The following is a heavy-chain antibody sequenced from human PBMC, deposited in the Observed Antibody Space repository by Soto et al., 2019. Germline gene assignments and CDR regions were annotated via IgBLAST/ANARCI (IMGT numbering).Heavy chain of an antibody. J-gene: IGHJ4*02. Sequence: EVQLVESGGVVVQPGGSLRLSCAASGFTFDGYTMHWVRQAPGKGLEWVSLISWDGGSTYYADSVKGRFTISRDNSKNSLYLQMNSLRTEDTALYYCAKDRNSGSPRAPYFDYWGQGTLVTVSS. CDR2: ISWDGGST. CDR1: GFTFDGYT. V-gene: IGHV3-43*01. D-gene: IGHD1-26*01. CDR3: AKDRNSGSPRAPYFDY.